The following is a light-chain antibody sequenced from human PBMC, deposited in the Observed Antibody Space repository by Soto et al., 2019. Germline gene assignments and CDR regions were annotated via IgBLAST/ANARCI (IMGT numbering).Light chain of an antibody. CDR3: SSYAGSNIVV. Sequence: QSVLTQPPSASGSPGQSVIISCTGSSSDVGGYNYVSWYQQHPGKAPKLMIYDVSKRPSGVPDRFSGSKSGNTASLTVSGLQAEDEADYYCSSYAGSNIVVFGGGTKLTVL. CDR2: DVS. J-gene: IGLJ2*01. CDR1: SSDVGGYNY. V-gene: IGLV2-8*01.